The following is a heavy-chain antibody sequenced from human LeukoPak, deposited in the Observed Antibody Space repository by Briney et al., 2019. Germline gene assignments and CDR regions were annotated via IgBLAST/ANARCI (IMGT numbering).Heavy chain of an antibody. Sequence: PGGSLRLSCAASGFTFSSYWMSWVRQAPGKGLEWVANIKQDGSEKYYVDSVKGRFTISRDNAKNSLYLQMNSLRAEDTAVYYCARETIDCMTTVITYYFDYWGQGTLVTVSS. CDR3: ARETIDCMTTVITYYFDY. CDR1: GFTFSSYW. J-gene: IGHJ4*02. V-gene: IGHV3-7*01. D-gene: IGHD4-17*01. CDR2: IKQDGSEK.